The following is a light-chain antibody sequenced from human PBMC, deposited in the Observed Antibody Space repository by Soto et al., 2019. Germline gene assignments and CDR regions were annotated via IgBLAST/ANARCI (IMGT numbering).Light chain of an antibody. Sequence: EIVMTQSPATLSLSPGERATLSCRASQSVSSDLAWYQQVPGQAPRLLIFGASSRATGIPARLSGSGSGTEFTLTISSLQSEDFAVYYCLHYNDWPRWTFGQGTKVDI. CDR2: GAS. J-gene: IGKJ1*01. V-gene: IGKV3-15*01. CDR3: LHYNDWPRWT. CDR1: QSVSSD.